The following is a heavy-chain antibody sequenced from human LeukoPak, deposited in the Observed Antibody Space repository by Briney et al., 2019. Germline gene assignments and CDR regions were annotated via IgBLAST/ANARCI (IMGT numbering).Heavy chain of an antibody. J-gene: IGHJ4*02. Sequence: ASVKVSCKVSGYTLSELSMHWVRQSPGKGLEWMGGFDVAETDTIYAQKFQGRVTMTEDTSTDTAYMELNSLSSDDTAVYYCARDARFVGYSSSSGGYWGQGTLVTVSS. D-gene: IGHD6-6*01. V-gene: IGHV1-24*01. CDR1: GYTLSELS. CDR2: FDVAETDT. CDR3: ARDARFVGYSSSSGGY.